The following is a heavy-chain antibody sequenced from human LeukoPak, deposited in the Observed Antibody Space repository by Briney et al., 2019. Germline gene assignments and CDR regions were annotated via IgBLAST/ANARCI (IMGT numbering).Heavy chain of an antibody. J-gene: IGHJ4*02. CDR1: GGSINSYY. CDR2: IYYSGST. Sequence: PSETLSLTCSVSGGSINSYYWSWIRQPPAKGLEWLGYIYYSGSTKYNPSLKNRISISVDTPNNQFSLKLSSVTAADTAVYFCARWGEAAAGIYYWGQGTLVSDSS. CDR3: ARWGEAAAGIYY. D-gene: IGHD6-13*01. V-gene: IGHV4-59*01.